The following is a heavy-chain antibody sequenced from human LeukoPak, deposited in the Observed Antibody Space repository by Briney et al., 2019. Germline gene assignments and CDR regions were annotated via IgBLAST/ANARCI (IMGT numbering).Heavy chain of an antibody. CDR2: INWNGGST. CDR3: ARDTGLLPYYYDSSGSYDY. J-gene: IGHJ4*02. CDR1: GFTFDDYG. V-gene: IGHV3-20*04. D-gene: IGHD3-22*01. Sequence: GGSLRLSCAASGFTFDDYGMSWVRQAPGKGLEWVSGINWNGGSTGYADSVKGRFTISRDNAKNSLYLQMSSLRAEDTALYYCARDTGLLPYYYDSSGSYDYWGQETLVTVSS.